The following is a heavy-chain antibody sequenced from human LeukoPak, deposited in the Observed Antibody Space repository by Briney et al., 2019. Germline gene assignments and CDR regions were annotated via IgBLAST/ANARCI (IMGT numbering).Heavy chain of an antibody. J-gene: IGHJ4*02. V-gene: IGHV3-48*03. CDR2: ISSSGSTI. D-gene: IGHD6-19*01. CDR3: ARVSSGWGIDY. CDR1: GFTFSSYE. Sequence: PGGSLRLSCAASGFTFSSYEMNWVRQAPGKGLEWVSYISSSGSTIYYADSVKGRFTISRDNAKNSLYLQMNSLRAEDTAVYYCARVSSGWGIDYWGQGTLVTVSS.